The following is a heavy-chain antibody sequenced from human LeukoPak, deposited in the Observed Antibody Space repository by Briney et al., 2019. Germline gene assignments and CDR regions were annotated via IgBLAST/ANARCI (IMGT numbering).Heavy chain of an antibody. D-gene: IGHD6-19*01. CDR3: AKNQGQWLVPVDY. CDR2: MSGSGGST. CDR1: GFTFSNYA. V-gene: IGHV3-23*01. Sequence: GGSLRLYCAASGFTFSNYAMSWLRQAPGKGLEWVSSMSGSGGSTYYADSVKGRFTISRDKSNDTLYLQMNNLRAEDTALYYCAKNQGQWLVPVDYWGQGTLVTVSS. J-gene: IGHJ4*02.